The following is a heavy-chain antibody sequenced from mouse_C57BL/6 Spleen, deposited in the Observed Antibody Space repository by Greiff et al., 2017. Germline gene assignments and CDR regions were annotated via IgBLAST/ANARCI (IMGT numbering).Heavy chain of an antibody. Sequence: EVKVVESEGGLVQPGSSMKLSCTASGFTFSDYYMAWVRQVPEKGLEWVANINYDGSSTYYLNSLKSRFIISKDNAKNILYLQMSSLKSEYAATYYCAEEALHHFDYWGQGTTLTVSS. J-gene: IGHJ2*01. CDR3: AEEALHHFDY. D-gene: IGHD2-1*01. CDR1: GFTFSDYY. V-gene: IGHV5-16*01. CDR2: INYDGSST.